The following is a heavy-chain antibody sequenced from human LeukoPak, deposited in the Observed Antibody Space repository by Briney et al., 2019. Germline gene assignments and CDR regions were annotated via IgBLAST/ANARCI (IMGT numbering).Heavy chain of an antibody. CDR1: GDSFTSVTDY. J-gene: IGHJ4*02. CDR3: AGERGEEYSSGWYKTNFFDN. Sequence: SETLSLTCTVSGDSFTSVTDYWAWIRQPPGKGLEWIASGDYSGGTYYNPSLESRVAISADMSKNQISLKLTSVTGADTAVYYCAGERGEEYSSGWYKTNFFDNWGQGIRVTVSS. CDR2: GDYSGGT. D-gene: IGHD6-19*01. V-gene: IGHV4-39*07.